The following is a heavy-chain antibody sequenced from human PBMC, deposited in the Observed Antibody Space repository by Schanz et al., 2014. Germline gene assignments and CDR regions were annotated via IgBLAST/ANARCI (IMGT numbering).Heavy chain of an antibody. CDR1: GYTFISYG. J-gene: IGHJ6*02. CDR2: ISAYNGHT. V-gene: IGHV1-18*01. CDR3: ARANRFGDMDV. D-gene: IGHD3-10*01. Sequence: QVQLVQSGAEVKKPGASVKVSCKASGYTFISYGIKWVRQAPGQGLEWMGWISAYNGHTDYAQKLQGRVTLTTDTSTSTAHMELRSLRSDVTAVYYCARANRFGDMDVWGQGTTVTVSS.